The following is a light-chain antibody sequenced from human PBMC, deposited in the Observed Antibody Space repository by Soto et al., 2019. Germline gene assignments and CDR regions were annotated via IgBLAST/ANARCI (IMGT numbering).Light chain of an antibody. J-gene: IGLJ1*01. CDR1: SNDVGGYDY. CDR3: SSYTTSSTYV. V-gene: IGLV2-14*03. CDR2: DVS. Sequence: QSALTQPASVSGSPGQSITIPCTGTSNDVGGYDYVSWYQQHPGKAPKLIIYDVSNRPIGVSNRFSGSKSGNTASLTISGLQAEDEADYYCSSYTTSSTYVFGTETKVTVL.